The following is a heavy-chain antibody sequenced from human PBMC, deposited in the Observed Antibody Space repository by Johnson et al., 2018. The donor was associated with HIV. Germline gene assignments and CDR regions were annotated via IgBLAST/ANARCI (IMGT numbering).Heavy chain of an antibody. J-gene: IGHJ3*02. CDR3: AKDKQPGNGRYDALDI. D-gene: IGHD1-1*01. V-gene: IGHV3-33*06. CDR2: IWYDGSNK. CDR1: GFAFADYG. Sequence: QVQLVESGGVVVWPGGSLRLSCAASGFAFADYGMHWVRQPPGKGLEWVAVIWYDGSNKYYADSVKGRFTISRDNSKNTLYLQMNSLRAEDTAVYSCAKDKQPGNGRYDALDIWGQGTTVIVSS.